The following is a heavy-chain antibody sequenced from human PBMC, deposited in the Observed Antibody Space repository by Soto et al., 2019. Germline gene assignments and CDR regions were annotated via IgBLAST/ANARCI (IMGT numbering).Heavy chain of an antibody. CDR2: INPNSGGT. V-gene: IGHV1-2*04. D-gene: IGHD3-22*01. CDR1: GYTFTGYY. CDR3: ARAANYYDSSGYYYQYYFDY. Sequence: GASVKVSCKASGYTFTGYYMHWVRQAPGQGLEWMGWINPNSGGTNYAQKFQGWVTMTRDTSISTAYMELSRLRSDDTAVYYCARAANYYDSSGYYYQYYFDYWGQGTLVTV. J-gene: IGHJ4*02.